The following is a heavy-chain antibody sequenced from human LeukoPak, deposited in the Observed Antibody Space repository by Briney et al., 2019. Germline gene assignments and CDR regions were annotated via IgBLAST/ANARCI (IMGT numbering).Heavy chain of an antibody. J-gene: IGHJ6*02. Sequence: GGSLRLSCAASGFTFSSYGMHWVRQAPGKGLEWVAVISYDGSNKYYADSVKGRFTISRDNSKNTLYLRMNSLRAEDTAVYYCAKCLYPRDAAAGTSAYYYYGMDVWGQGTTVTVSS. CDR3: AKCLYPRDAAAGTSAYYYYGMDV. V-gene: IGHV3-30*18. CDR2: ISYDGSNK. CDR1: GFTFSSYG. D-gene: IGHD6-13*01.